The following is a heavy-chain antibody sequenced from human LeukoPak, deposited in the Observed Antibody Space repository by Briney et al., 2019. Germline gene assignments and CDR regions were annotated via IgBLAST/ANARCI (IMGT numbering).Heavy chain of an antibody. D-gene: IGHD2-15*01. Sequence: SETLSHTCTVSGGSISGYYWTWIRQSPGKRPEWLAYIRYTGSTNYNPSLKSRLTISVDTSKNQFSLKLTSVTAADTAVYYCARHVAPDMDYFDYWGPGTLVTVSP. CDR2: IRYTGST. CDR1: GGSISGYY. J-gene: IGHJ4*02. V-gene: IGHV4-59*08. CDR3: ARHVAPDMDYFDY.